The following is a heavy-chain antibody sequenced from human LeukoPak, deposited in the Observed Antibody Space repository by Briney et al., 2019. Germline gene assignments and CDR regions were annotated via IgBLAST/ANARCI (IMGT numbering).Heavy chain of an antibody. CDR3: AREGGFYRPLDY. D-gene: IGHD2/OR15-2a*01. CDR2: VHLNGRT. J-gene: IGHJ4*02. CDR1: GGSISATNW. Sequence: PSGTLSLTCDVSGGSISATNWWTWIRQPPGGGLEWIGEVHLNGRTHYSPSLESRVTMSADMSENHISLQLTSVTAADTAVYYCAREGGFYRPLDYSGPGTLVIVP. V-gene: IGHV4-4*02.